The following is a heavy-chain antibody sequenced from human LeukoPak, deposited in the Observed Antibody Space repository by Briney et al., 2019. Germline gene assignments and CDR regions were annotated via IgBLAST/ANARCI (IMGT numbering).Heavy chain of an antibody. D-gene: IGHD4-17*01. CDR1: GFIFSNYD. CDR2: ISGSGGST. V-gene: IGHV3-23*01. J-gene: IGHJ4*02. Sequence: PGGSLRLSCAASGFIFSNYDMNWVRQAPGKGLEWVSAISGSGGSTYYADSVKGRFTISRDNSKDTLYLQMNSLRAEDTAVYYCAKTPTVSNWGQGTLVTVSS. CDR3: AKTPTVSN.